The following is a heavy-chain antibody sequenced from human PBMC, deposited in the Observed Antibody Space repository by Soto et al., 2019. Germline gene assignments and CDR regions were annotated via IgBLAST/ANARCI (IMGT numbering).Heavy chain of an antibody. V-gene: IGHV4-34*01. D-gene: IGHD6-13*01. CDR3: TRSPPGIAEFDP. CDR1: GGSFSGYY. J-gene: IGHJ5*02. Sequence: SETLSLTCAVYGGSFSGYYWSWIRQSPGKGLEWIGEINRSGSTTYNPSLKSRVTISLDTSKNHFSLKLSSVTAAETGLYDCTRSPPGIAEFDPWGQGTLVTVSS. CDR2: INRSGST.